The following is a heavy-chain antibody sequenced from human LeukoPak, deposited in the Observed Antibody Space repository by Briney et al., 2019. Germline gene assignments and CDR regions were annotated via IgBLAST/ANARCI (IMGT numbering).Heavy chain of an antibody. CDR2: TRNKVNSYTT. Sequence: PGGSLRLSCVASGFTFSDHYMDWVRQAPGEGLEWVGRTRNKVNSYTTEYAASVKGRFTISRDDSKDSLYLQMNSLRTEDTAVYYCARSHYQSSGYFDQDAVDIWGQGTMVAVSS. D-gene: IGHD3-22*01. CDR3: ARSHYQSSGYFDQDAVDI. CDR1: GFTFSDHY. J-gene: IGHJ3*02. V-gene: IGHV3-72*01.